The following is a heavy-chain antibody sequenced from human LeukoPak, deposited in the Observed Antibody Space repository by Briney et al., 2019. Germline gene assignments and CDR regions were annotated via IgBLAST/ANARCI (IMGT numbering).Heavy chain of an antibody. CDR1: GYTFTSYA. CDR3: ARAPLYYDFWSGYSLHTDGMDV. V-gene: IGHV7-4-1*02. Sequence: ASVKVSCKASGYTFTSYAMNWVRQAPGQGLEWTGWINTNTGNPTYAQGFTGRFVFSLDTSVSTAYLQISSLKAEDTAVYYCARAPLYYDFWSGYSLHTDGMDVWGQGTTVTVSS. CDR2: INTNTGNP. J-gene: IGHJ6*02. D-gene: IGHD3-3*01.